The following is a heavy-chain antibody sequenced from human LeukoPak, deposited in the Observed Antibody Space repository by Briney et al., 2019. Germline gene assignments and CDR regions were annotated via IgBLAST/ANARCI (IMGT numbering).Heavy chain of an antibody. Sequence: PGGSLRLSCAASGFTFNVYGIHWVRQAPRKGLEWVSVIWNDGSNKYYADSVKGRFTISRDNSKNTLSLRMKNRSVEDREVYYWARAVAPFDYWGQGTLVTVSS. J-gene: IGHJ4*02. CDR2: IWNDGSNK. CDR3: ARAVAPFDY. V-gene: IGHV3-33*01. CDR1: GFTFNVYG.